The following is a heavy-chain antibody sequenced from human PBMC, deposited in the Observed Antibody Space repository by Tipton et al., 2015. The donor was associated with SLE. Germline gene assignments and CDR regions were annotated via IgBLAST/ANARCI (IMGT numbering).Heavy chain of an antibody. D-gene: IGHD6-19*01. CDR1: GFTVSSNY. V-gene: IGHV3-66*02. Sequence: SLRLSCAASGFTVSSNYMSWARQAPGKGLEWVSVIYSGGSTYYADSVKGRFTISRDNSKNTLYLQMNSLRAEDTAVYYCARERGRIAVAAPDYGMDVWGQGTTVTVSS. CDR3: ARERGRIAVAAPDYGMDV. CDR2: IYSGGST. J-gene: IGHJ6*02.